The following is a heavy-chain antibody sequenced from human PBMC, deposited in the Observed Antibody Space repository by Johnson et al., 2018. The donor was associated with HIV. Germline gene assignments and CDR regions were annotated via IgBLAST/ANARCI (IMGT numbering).Heavy chain of an antibody. CDR2: IWYDGSNK. CDR3: ARESNGDYVAFDI. D-gene: IGHD4-17*01. Sequence: QVQLVESGGGVVQPGRSLRLSCSASGFSFRSYGMHWVRQAPGKGLEWVAVIWYDGSNKYYADSVKGRFTISRDNSKNTLYLQMNSLRAEDTAVYYCARESNGDYVAFDIWGQGTMVTVSS. V-gene: IGHV3-33*08. CDR1: GFSFRSYG. J-gene: IGHJ3*02.